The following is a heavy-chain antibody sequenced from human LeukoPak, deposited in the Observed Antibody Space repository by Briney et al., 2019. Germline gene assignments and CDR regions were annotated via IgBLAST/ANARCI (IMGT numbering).Heavy chain of an antibody. J-gene: IGHJ4*02. D-gene: IGHD4-23*01. V-gene: IGHV1-18*01. CDR1: GYTFTNYG. CDR3: ARHGYGGHSRGAADY. Sequence: ASVKVSCKASGYTFTNYGISWVRQAPGHGLEWMGWISANNGNRNYALKLQDRVSMTTDTSTSTAYMELRSLRSDDTAVYYCARHGYGGHSRGAADYWGQGTLVTVSS. CDR2: ISANNGNR.